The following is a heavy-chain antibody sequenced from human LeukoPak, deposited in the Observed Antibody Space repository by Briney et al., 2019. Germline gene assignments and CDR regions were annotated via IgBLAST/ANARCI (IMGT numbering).Heavy chain of an antibody. Sequence: GSSVKVSCKASGGTFSSYAISWVRQAPGQGLEWMGRIIPILGIANYAQKFQGRVTITADKSTSTAYMELSSLRSEDTAVYYCARAFATGIAVAGYWGQGTLVTVSS. CDR2: IIPILGIA. D-gene: IGHD6-13*01. V-gene: IGHV1-69*04. CDR1: GGTFSSYA. J-gene: IGHJ4*02. CDR3: ARAFATGIAVAGY.